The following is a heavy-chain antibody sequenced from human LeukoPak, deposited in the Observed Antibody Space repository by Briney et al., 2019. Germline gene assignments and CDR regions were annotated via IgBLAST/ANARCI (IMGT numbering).Heavy chain of an antibody. CDR3: ATSGAMGYYFDI. D-gene: IGHD5-18*01. V-gene: IGHV5-51*01. CDR1: GYGFISYG. Sequence: GESLKTSFKASGYGFISYGCSRSRQMPGKGLEWMGIIYPGDSDTRYSPSFQGQVTISADKSISTAYLQWSSLKASDTAMYFCATSGAMGYYFDIWGQGTLVTVSS. CDR2: IYPGDSDT. J-gene: IGHJ3*02.